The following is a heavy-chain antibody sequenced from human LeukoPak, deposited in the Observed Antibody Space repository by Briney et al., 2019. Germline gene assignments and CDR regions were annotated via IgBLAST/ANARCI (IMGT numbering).Heavy chain of an antibody. V-gene: IGHV3-33*01. CDR2: IWYDGTTK. CDR3: ARARMVGGTTYYFAY. J-gene: IGHJ4*02. CDR1: GFTFRDYG. Sequence: PGGSLRLSCAASGFTFRDYGMHWVRQAPGKGLDWVALIWYDGTTKDYADSVKGRFTISRDNSKNTLYLQMNSLRAEDTAVYYCARARMVGGTTYYFAYWGQGTLVTVSS. D-gene: IGHD1-26*01.